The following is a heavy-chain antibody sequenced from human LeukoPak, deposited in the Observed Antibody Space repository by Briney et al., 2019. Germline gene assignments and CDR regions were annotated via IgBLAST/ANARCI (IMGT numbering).Heavy chain of an antibody. CDR2: IRGSGGST. CDR3: AKDGGGLFVY. V-gene: IGHV3-23*01. J-gene: IGHJ4*02. Sequence: GGSLRLSCAASGFTFSSYAMSWVRQPQGKGLEWVSAIRGSGGSTYYADSVKGRFTISRDNSKNTLYLQMNSLRAEDTAVYYCAKDGGGLFVYGGQGPLVTVSS. D-gene: IGHD3/OR15-3a*01. CDR1: GFTFSSYA.